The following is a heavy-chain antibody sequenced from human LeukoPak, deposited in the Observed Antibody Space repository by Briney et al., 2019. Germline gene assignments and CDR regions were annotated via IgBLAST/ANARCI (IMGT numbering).Heavy chain of an antibody. CDR3: VRDALGESGAGGY. CDR2: VSPSGAYT. J-gene: IGHJ4*02. CDR1: GFTFSTYT. D-gene: IGHD3-10*01. V-gene: IGHV3-21*01. Sequence: GGSLRLSCAASGFTFSTYTMNWVRQAPGKGLDWFSSVSPSGAYTYYADSVKGRSTISRDNAKNSLYLEMNSLRAEDTAVYYCVRDALGESGAGGYWGQGTLVTVPS.